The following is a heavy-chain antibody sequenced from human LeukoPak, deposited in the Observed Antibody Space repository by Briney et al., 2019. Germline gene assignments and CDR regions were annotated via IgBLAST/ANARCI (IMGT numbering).Heavy chain of an antibody. Sequence: SETLSLTCTVSGYSISSGYYWGWIRPPPGKGLEWIGSIYHSGSTYYNPSLKSRVTISVDTSKNQFSLKLSSVTAADTAVYYCARQGDGYNYPLDYWGQGTLVTVSS. CDR1: GYSISSGYY. CDR3: ARQGDGYNYPLDY. CDR2: IYHSGST. V-gene: IGHV4-38-2*02. J-gene: IGHJ4*02. D-gene: IGHD5-24*01.